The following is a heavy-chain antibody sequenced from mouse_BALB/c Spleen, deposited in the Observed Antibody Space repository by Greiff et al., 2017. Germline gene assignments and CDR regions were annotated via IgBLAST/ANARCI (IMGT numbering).Heavy chain of an antibody. Sequence: EVQLQESGGGLVQPGGSLRLSCATSGFTFTDYYMSWVRQPPGKALEWLGFIRNKANGYTTEYSASVKGRFTISRDNSQSILYLQMNTLRAEDSATYYCARLRYYGSPLDYWGQGTTLTVSS. V-gene: IGHV7-3*02. J-gene: IGHJ2*01. CDR3: ARLRYYGSPLDY. D-gene: IGHD1-1*01. CDR1: GFTFTDYY. CDR2: IRNKANGYTT.